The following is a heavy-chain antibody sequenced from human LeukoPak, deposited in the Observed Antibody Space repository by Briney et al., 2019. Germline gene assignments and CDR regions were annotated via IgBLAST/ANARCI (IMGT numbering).Heavy chain of an antibody. Sequence: GASVKVSCKASGYTFTGYYMHWMRQAPGQGLEWMGGIIPIFGTANYAQKFQGRVTITADESASTAYMELSSLRSEDTAVYYCARIYYFGFGRTGLYYMDVWGKGTTVTVSS. V-gene: IGHV1-69*13. CDR1: GYTFTGYY. CDR2: IIPIFGTA. J-gene: IGHJ6*03. CDR3: ARIYYFGFGRTGLYYMDV. D-gene: IGHD3-10*01.